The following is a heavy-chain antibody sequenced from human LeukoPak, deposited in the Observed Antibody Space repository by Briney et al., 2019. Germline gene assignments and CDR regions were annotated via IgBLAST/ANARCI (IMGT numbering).Heavy chain of an antibody. CDR1: GYNFTSYG. Sequence: GASVKVSCKASGYNFTSYGISWVRQASGQGLEWMGWISTYNGNTDYAQMLQGRVTMTTDTSTSTAYMELRSLRSDDTAAYYCARAIMLKEGIFGVVIHFVSYYFDYWGQGTLVTVSS. D-gene: IGHD3-3*01. V-gene: IGHV1-18*01. CDR3: ARAIMLKEGIFGVVIHFVSYYFDY. J-gene: IGHJ4*02. CDR2: ISTYNGNT.